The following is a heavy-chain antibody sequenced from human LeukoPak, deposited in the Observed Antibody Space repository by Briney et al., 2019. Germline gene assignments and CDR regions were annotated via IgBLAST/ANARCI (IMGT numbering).Heavy chain of an antibody. J-gene: IGHJ2*01. Sequence: PSETLSLTCTVSGDSISSYYWTWIRQPAGKGLEWIGRISTRGGTVYNPSLKSRVTMSVDTSKNQVSLKLRSVTAADTAMYYCASSIAAADWYFDPWGRGTLVTVSS. CDR1: GDSISSYY. V-gene: IGHV4-4*07. CDR3: ASSIAAADWYFDP. CDR2: ISTRGGT. D-gene: IGHD6-13*01.